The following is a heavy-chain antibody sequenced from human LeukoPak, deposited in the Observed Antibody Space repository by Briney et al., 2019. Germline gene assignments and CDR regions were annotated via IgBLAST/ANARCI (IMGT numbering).Heavy chain of an antibody. V-gene: IGHV3-21*01. D-gene: IGHD3-22*01. CDR1: GFTFSTYS. J-gene: IGHJ3*02. CDR3: ARDQHSDSSGDAFDI. Sequence: GGSLRLSCAASGFTFSTYSMNWVRQAPGKGLEWVSSISSGSSYIYYADSVKGRFTISRDNAKNSLYLQMNSLRAEDTAVYYCARDQHSDSSGDAFDIWGQGTMVTVSP. CDR2: ISSGSSYI.